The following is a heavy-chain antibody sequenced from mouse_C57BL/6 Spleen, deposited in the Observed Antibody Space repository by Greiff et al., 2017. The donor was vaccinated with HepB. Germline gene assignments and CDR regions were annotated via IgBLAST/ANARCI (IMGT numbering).Heavy chain of an antibody. CDR1: GYAFSSSW. D-gene: IGHD2-1*01. CDR3: ARGGSYGNYGFAY. Sequence: VQLQQSGPELVKPGASVKISCKASGYAFSSSWMNWVKQRPGKGLEWIGRIYPGDGDTNYNGKFKGKATLTADKSSSTAYMQLSSLTSEDSAVYFGARGGSYGNYGFAYGGQGTLVTVSA. V-gene: IGHV1-82*01. J-gene: IGHJ3*01. CDR2: IYPGDGDT.